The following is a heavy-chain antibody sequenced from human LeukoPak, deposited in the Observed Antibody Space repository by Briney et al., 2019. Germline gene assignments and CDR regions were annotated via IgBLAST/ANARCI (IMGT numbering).Heavy chain of an antibody. V-gene: IGHV3-33*03. CDR1: GFTFRSYD. D-gene: IGHD3/OR15-3a*01. CDR2: VWYDESNK. J-gene: IGHJ4*02. CDR3: AKHLNLDYDY. Sequence: PGGSLRLSCAASGFTFRSYDMHWVRQAPGKGLEWVAVVWYDESNKYYVDSVKGRFTISRDNSKNTLYLQMNSLRVEDTALYYCAKHLNLDYDYWGQGTLVTVSS.